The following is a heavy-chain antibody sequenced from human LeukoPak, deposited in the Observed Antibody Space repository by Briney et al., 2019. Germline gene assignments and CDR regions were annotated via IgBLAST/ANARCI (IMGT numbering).Heavy chain of an antibody. CDR2: ISGSGGST. Sequence: GSLRLSCAASGFTFSSYAMSWVRQAPGKGLEWVSAISGSGGSTYYADSVKGRFTISRDNSKNTLYLQMNSLRAEDTAVYYRAAGRGYYDSSGYYGFDYWGQGTLVTVSS. V-gene: IGHV3-23*01. CDR1: GFTFSSYA. CDR3: AAGRGYYDSSGYYGFDY. J-gene: IGHJ4*02. D-gene: IGHD3-22*01.